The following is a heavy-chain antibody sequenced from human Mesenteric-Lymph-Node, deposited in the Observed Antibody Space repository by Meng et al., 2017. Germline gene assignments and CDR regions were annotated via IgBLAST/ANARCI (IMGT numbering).Heavy chain of an antibody. CDR2: ISDSGDKT. J-gene: IGHJ4*02. Sequence: GESLKISCAASGFTVSSNYMSWVRQAPGKGLEWVSTISDSGDKTNDADSVKGRFTMSRDNSKNTLYLQMNSLRAEDTAVYYCARTDYFDYWGQGTLVTVSS. CDR1: GFTVSSNY. CDR3: ARTDYFDY. V-gene: IGHV3-23*01.